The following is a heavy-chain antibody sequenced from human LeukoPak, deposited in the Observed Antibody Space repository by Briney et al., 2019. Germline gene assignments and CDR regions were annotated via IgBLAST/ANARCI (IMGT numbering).Heavy chain of an antibody. V-gene: IGHV3-21*04. J-gene: IGHJ4*02. CDR2: ISSSSDYI. CDR3: AKLGRDYYDLYYFDY. CDR1: GFTFSSYA. Sequence: GGSLRLSCAASGFTFSSYAMSWVRQAPGKGLEWVSLISSSSDYIYYADSVKGRFTISRDNAKNSLYLQMNSLRAEDTAVYYCAKLGRDYYDLYYFDYWGQGTLVTVSS. D-gene: IGHD3-22*01.